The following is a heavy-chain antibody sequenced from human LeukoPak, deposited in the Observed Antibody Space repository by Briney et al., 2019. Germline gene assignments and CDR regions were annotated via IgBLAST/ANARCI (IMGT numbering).Heavy chain of an antibody. D-gene: IGHD4-23*01. J-gene: IGHJ4*02. V-gene: IGHV1-2*02. CDR3: ARGINGGNSFYFDY. CDR2: INPNSGGT. CDR1: GYTFTGYY. Sequence: ASVKVSCKASGYTFTGYYMHWVRQAPGLGLEWMGWINPNSGGTNYAQKFQGRVTMTRDTSISTAYMELSRLRSDDTAVYYCARGINGGNSFYFDYWGQGTLVTVSS.